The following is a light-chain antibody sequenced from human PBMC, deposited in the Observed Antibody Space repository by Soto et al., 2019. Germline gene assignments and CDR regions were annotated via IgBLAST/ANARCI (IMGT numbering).Light chain of an antibody. CDR1: QSVSSN. CDR3: QQYNNLPPTYT. CDR2: GAS. V-gene: IGKV3-15*01. J-gene: IGKJ2*01. Sequence: EIVMTQSPATLSVSPGERATLSCRASQSVSSNLAWYQQKPGQAPRLLIYGASTRATGIPARFSGSGSGTEFTLTISSRQAEDFAVYYCQQYNNLPPTYTFGQGTKLEIK.